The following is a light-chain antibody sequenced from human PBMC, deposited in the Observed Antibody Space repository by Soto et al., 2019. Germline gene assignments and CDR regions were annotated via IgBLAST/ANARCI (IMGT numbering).Light chain of an antibody. CDR3: QQYNNWPIT. V-gene: IGKV3-15*01. J-gene: IGKJ5*01. CDR2: AAS. CDR1: QSVYSN. Sequence: ESVMTQSPGTLSVSPGERVSLSCRASQSVYSNLAWYQQKHGQTPRLLIYAASTRATDIPARFSGSGYGTEFNLTISSLQSEDFAIYYCQQYNNWPITFGQGTRLEIK.